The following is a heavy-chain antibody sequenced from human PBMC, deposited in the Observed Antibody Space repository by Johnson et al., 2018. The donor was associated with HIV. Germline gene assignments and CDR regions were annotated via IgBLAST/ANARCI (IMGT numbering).Heavy chain of an antibody. Sequence: QVQLVESGGALVQPGRSLRLSCVASGFTFSSYAMYWVRQAPGKGLEWVAVISYDGSNNYYADSVKGRFTISRDNSRNTLYLHLNSLRAEDTAVYYCARDQSGYVLWGQGTMVTVSS. CDR1: GFTFSSYA. J-gene: IGHJ3*01. CDR2: ISYDGSNN. V-gene: IGHV3-30-3*01. D-gene: IGHD5-12*01. CDR3: ARDQSGYVL.